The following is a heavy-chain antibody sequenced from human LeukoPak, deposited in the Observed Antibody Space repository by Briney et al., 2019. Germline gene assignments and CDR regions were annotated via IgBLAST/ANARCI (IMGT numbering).Heavy chain of an antibody. D-gene: IGHD1-26*01. CDR3: AKDPYSGSYYVAFDI. CDR2: ISSSGSTI. CDR1: GFTFSSYE. V-gene: IGHV3-48*03. J-gene: IGHJ3*02. Sequence: GGSLRLSCAASGFTFSSYEMNWVRQAPGKGLEWVSYISSSGSTIYYADSVKGRFTISRDNAKNSLYLQMNSLRAEDTALYYCAKDPYSGSYYVAFDIWGQGTMVTVSS.